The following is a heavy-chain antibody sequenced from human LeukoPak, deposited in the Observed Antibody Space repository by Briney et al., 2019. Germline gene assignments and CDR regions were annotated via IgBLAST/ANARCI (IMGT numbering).Heavy chain of an antibody. D-gene: IGHD3-3*01. CDR2: LNHRGST. V-gene: IGHV4-34*01. CDR3: ARGGGFWSTINLDY. Sequence: SGALSLTCAVYGGSFRGYYWSWIRQPPGKGLEWMGELNHRGSTNYNPSLKSRVTISVDKSKNQFSLKLRSVTAADTAVYYCARGGGFWSTINLDYWGQGTLVTVSS. J-gene: IGHJ4*02. CDR1: GGSFRGYY.